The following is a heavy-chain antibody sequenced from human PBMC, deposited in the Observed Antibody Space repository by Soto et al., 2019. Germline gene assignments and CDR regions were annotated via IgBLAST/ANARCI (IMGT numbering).Heavy chain of an antibody. CDR1: GCTFTDYC. J-gene: IGHJ3*02. Sequence: GGSLRLSCAASGCTFTDYCMSWVRQAPGKGLEWVSVISGSGGSTYYADSVKGRFTISRDNSKNTLYLQMNSLRAEDTAVYYWATGGGDYSSGWYGAFDIWGQGTMVTVSS. D-gene: IGHD6-19*01. V-gene: IGHV3-23*01. CDR2: ISGSGGST. CDR3: ATGGGDYSSGWYGAFDI.